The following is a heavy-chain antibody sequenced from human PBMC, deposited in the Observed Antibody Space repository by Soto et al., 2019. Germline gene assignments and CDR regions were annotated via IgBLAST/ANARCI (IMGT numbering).Heavy chain of an antibody. Sequence: EVQLVESGGGLVQPGGSLRLSCAASGFTVSSNYMTWVRQDPGKGLEYVSAISSNGGSTYYANSVKGRFTISRDNSKNTLYLQMGSLRAEDMAVYYCARGFGWLDYWGQGTLVTVSS. CDR1: GFTVSSNY. V-gene: IGHV3-64*01. CDR2: ISSNGGST. CDR3: ARGFGWLDY. J-gene: IGHJ4*02. D-gene: IGHD6-19*01.